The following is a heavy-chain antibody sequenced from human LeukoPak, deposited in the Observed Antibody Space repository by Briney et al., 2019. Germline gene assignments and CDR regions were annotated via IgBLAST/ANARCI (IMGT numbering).Heavy chain of an antibody. CDR3: ARLKGNYGDYGPRET. CDR2: IIPILGIA. D-gene: IGHD4-17*01. V-gene: IGHV1-69*04. CDR1: GGTFSSYA. Sequence: GASVKVSCKASGGTFSSYAISWVRQAPGQGLEWMGRIIPILGIANYAQKFQGRVTITADKSTSTAYMELSSLRSEDTAVYYCARLKGNYGDYGPRETWGQGTLVTVSS. J-gene: IGHJ4*02.